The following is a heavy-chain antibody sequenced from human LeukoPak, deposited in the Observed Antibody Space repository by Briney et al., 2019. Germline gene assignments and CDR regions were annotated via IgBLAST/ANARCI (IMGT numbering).Heavy chain of an antibody. D-gene: IGHD1-1*01. Sequence: SETLSLTCAVYGGIFNGYYWSWIRQPPGKGLEWIGEIKRSGTTNYNPTLKSRVTISVDTSKSQVSLKLTSVTAADTAVFYCARGRFGNPLQLQPRRPFDMWGQGTVVTISS. CDR2: IKRSGTT. J-gene: IGHJ3*02. V-gene: IGHV4-34*01. CDR1: GGIFNGYY. CDR3: ARGRFGNPLQLQPRRPFDM.